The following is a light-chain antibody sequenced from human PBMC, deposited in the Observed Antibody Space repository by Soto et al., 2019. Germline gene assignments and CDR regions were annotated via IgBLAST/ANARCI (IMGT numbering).Light chain of an antibody. CDR3: QQRSNWPF. CDR2: DAS. V-gene: IGKV3-11*01. J-gene: IGKJ2*01. Sequence: EIVLTQSPATLSLSPGERATLSCRASQSVSSYLAWYQQKPGQAPRLLIYDASNRATGIPARFSGSRSGTDFTLTISSLEPEDFAVYYCQQRSNWPFFGQGTKLEIK. CDR1: QSVSSY.